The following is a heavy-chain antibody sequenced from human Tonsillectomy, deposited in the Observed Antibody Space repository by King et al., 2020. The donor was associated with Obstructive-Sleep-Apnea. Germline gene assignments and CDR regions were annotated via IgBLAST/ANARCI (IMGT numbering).Heavy chain of an antibody. Sequence: VQLVESGGGLVQPGGSLRLSCAVSGFTFRTYAMHWVRQAPGKGLEWVSTLSGSDGSTYYADSVKGRFTISRDNSKNTLYLQMNSLRVEDTAEYFCAKVSRDGSIVEVPTAKEYYYYYYDLDVWGQGTTVTVSS. CDR1: GFTFRTYA. D-gene: IGHD2-2*01. CDR2: LSGSDGST. CDR3: AKVSRDGSIVEVPTAKEYYYYYYDLDV. V-gene: IGHV3-23*04. J-gene: IGHJ6*02.